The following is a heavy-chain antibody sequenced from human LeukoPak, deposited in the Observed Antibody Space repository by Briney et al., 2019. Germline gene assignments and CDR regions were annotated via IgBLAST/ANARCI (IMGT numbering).Heavy chain of an antibody. CDR2: MNPNSGNT. CDR3: ARAPMIYSSSWYYYYYYYGMDV. J-gene: IGHJ6*02. D-gene: IGHD6-13*01. Sequence: ASVKVSCKASGYTFTSYDINWVRQATGQGLEWMGWMNPNSGNTGYAQKFQGRVTMTRNTSISTAYMELSSLRSEDTAVYYCARAPMIYSSSWYYYYYYYGMDVWGQGTTVTVSS. CDR1: GYTFTSYD. V-gene: IGHV1-8*01.